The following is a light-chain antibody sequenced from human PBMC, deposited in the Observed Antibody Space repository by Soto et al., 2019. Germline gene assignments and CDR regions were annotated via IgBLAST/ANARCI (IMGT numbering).Light chain of an antibody. CDR1: QSIGTS. Sequence: DIQMTQSPSSLSASVGDRVTITCRASQSIGTSLNWYQQKPGEAPKLLIYAASSLQSGVPSRFSGSGSGTDFTLTINSLQPEDFATYYCQQSDHSPIYTFGQGTDLEIK. CDR2: AAS. CDR3: QQSDHSPIYT. V-gene: IGKV1-39*01. J-gene: IGKJ2*01.